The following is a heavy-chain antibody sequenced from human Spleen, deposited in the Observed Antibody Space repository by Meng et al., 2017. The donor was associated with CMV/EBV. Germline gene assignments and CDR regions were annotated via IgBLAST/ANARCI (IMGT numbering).Heavy chain of an antibody. Sequence: GESLKISCTASGFTFGDYAMSWVRQVPGKGLEWVGFIRSKAYGGTTEYAASVKGRFTISRDDSKSIAYLQMNSLKSEDTAVYYCTRDLDIVTGYLIDYWGQGTLVTVSS. CDR3: TRDLDIVTGYLIDY. V-gene: IGHV3-49*04. J-gene: IGHJ4*02. D-gene: IGHD3-9*01. CDR2: IRSKAYGGTT. CDR1: GFTFGDYA.